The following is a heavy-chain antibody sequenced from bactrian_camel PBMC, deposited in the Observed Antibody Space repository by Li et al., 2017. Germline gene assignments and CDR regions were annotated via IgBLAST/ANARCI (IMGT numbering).Heavy chain of an antibody. V-gene: IGHV3-2*01. J-gene: IGHJ4*01. Sequence: HVQLVESGGGLVQPGGSLSLSCVVSGFAFGSHFMNWVRQAPGKGLEWVATLHIDGSTTYYLGSLAGRFTISRDNAKNTVYLQMNNLKPEDTAVYYCVKGGLSRGGSWPDWGQGTQVTVS. CDR3: VKGGLSRGGSWPD. CDR1: GFAFGSHF. D-gene: IGHD6*01. CDR2: LHIDGSTT.